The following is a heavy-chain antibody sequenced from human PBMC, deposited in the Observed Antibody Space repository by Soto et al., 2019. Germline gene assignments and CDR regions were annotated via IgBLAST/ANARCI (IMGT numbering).Heavy chain of an antibody. CDR1: GFTLSSYS. V-gene: IGHV3-30-3*01. CDR3: ARCVAVAGLDF. Sequence: QVQLVESGGGVVQPGRSLRLSCAASGFTLSSYSMYWVRQTPGKGLEWVALISYDGNKQYYGDSVRGRFTLSRDTSTHTVYLQMNSLRPEVTAVYYCARCVAVAGLDFWCQGTLVTLPS. CDR2: ISYDGNKQ. J-gene: IGHJ4*02. D-gene: IGHD6-19*01.